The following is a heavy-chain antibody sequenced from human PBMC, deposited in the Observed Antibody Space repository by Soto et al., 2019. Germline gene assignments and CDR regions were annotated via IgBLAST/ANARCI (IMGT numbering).Heavy chain of an antibody. J-gene: IGHJ5*02. D-gene: IGHD2-2*02. CDR1: GFTFSSYA. V-gene: IGHV3-23*01. CDR2: ISGGGGTT. Sequence: EVQLLESGGGLVQPGGSLRLSCAASGFTFSSYAMSWVRQAPGKGLEWVSAISGGGGTTYYADSVKGRFTISRDNSKNKFYLQMNILRAEDTAVDYCAKLDCTSTSCYTGGSWFDPWGQGTLVTVSS. CDR3: AKLDCTSTSCYTGGSWFDP.